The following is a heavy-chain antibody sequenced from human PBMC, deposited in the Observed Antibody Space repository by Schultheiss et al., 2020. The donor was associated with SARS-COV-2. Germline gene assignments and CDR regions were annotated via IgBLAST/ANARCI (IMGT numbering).Heavy chain of an antibody. D-gene: IGHD3-10*01. V-gene: IGHV3-66*01. J-gene: IGHJ6*02. Sequence: GESLKISCAASGFTFSSYSMNWVRQAPGKGLEWVSVIYSGGSTYYADSVKGRFTISRDNAKNTLYLQMNSLRAEDTAVYYCARGRGDVWGQGTTVTVSS. CDR3: ARGRGDV. CDR2: IYSGGST. CDR1: GFTFSSYS.